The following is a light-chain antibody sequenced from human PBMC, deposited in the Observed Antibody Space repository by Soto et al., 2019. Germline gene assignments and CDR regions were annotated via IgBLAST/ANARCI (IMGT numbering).Light chain of an antibody. CDR1: AGAVTSAHY. CDR2: DTF. Sequence: QAVVTQEPSLTVSPGGTVTLTCGSSAGAVTSAHYPYWFQQKPGQAPRTLIHDTFNKHSWTPARFSGSLLGGQAALTLSGAQPEDEADYYCLLVYSGTVVFGGGTQLTVL. CDR3: LLVYSGTVV. V-gene: IGLV7-46*01. J-gene: IGLJ2*01.